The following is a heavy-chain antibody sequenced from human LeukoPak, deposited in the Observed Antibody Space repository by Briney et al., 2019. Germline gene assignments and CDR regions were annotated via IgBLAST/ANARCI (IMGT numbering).Heavy chain of an antibody. CDR2: TSFDGSDN. CDR3: ARAPGTMIVVDY. J-gene: IGHJ4*02. D-gene: IGHD3-22*01. V-gene: IGHV3-30*04. CDR1: GFTFSSYA. Sequence: GGSLRLSCAASGFTFSSYAMHWVRQDPGKGLKWVAVTSFDGSDNYYADSVKGRFTISRDNSKNTLYLQMNSLRPDDTAVYYCARAPGTMIVVDYWGQGTLVTVSS.